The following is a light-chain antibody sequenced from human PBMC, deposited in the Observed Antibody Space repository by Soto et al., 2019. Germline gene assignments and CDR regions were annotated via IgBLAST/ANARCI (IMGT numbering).Light chain of an antibody. CDR1: QSISSW. Sequence: DIAMIQYPFIFNVFGLYRVTITSGASQSISSWLAWYQQKPGKAPKLLIYKASSLESGVPSRFSGSGSGTEFTLTISSLQPDDFATYYCQQYNSYSGTFGQGTKVDI. V-gene: IGKV1-5*03. CDR2: KAS. CDR3: QQYNSYSGT. J-gene: IGKJ1*01.